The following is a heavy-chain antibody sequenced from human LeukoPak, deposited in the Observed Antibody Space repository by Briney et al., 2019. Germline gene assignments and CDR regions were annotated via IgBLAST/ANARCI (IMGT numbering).Heavy chain of an antibody. CDR2: IYSGGST. Sequence: GGPLRLSCAASGFTVSSNYMSWVRQAPGKGLEWVSVIYSGGSTYYADSVKGRFTISRDNSKNTLYLQMNSLRAEDTAVYYCARERPHGYYYYYGMDVWGQGTTVTVSS. CDR3: ARERPHGYYYYYGMDV. V-gene: IGHV3-66*01. J-gene: IGHJ6*02. CDR1: GFTVSSNY.